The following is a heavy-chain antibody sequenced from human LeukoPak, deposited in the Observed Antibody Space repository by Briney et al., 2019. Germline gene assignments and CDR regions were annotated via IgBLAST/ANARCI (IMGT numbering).Heavy chain of an antibody. CDR1: GFSLSSYA. V-gene: IGHV3-23*01. Sequence: GGSLRLSCTVSGFSLSSYALSWVRRAPGKGLEWVSATSSSDAGKYYADSVRGRFTISRDNSRNTMYLQMNGLRVEDAAVYYCAKEYGFGEPFDYWGQGTLVTVSS. J-gene: IGHJ4*02. CDR2: TSSSDAGK. D-gene: IGHD3-10*01. CDR3: AKEYGFGEPFDY.